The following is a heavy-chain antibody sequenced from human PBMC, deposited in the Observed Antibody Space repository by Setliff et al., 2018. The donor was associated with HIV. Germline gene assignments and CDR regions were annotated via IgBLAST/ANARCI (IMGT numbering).Heavy chain of an antibody. V-gene: IGHV1-3*01. CDR2: INVGKGDT. Sequence: VASVKVSCKASGYTFTTYSIHWVRQAPGQSLEWMGWINVGKGDTKYSRELQGRITLTTDTSANTAYMELSSLRSDDTAVYFCARGALLAVFDFDHWGHGTLVTVSS. J-gene: IGHJ4*01. CDR3: ARGALLAVFDFDH. CDR1: GYTFTTYS. D-gene: IGHD3-10*01.